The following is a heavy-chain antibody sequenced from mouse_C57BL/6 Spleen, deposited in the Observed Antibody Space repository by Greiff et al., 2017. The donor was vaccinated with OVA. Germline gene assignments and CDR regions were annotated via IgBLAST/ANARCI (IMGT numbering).Heavy chain of an antibody. CDR3: ARGVVTAHWYFDD. J-gene: IGHJ1*03. V-gene: IGHV1-69*01. D-gene: IGHD2-2*01. CDR1: GYTFTSYW. Sequence: QVQLQQPGAELVMPGASVKLSCKASGYTFTSYWMHWVKQRPGQGLEWIGEIDPSDSYTNYNQKFKGKSTLTVDKSSSTAYMQLRSLTSEDSAVEYCARGVVTAHWYFDDWGKGTTVTVSS. CDR2: IDPSDSYT.